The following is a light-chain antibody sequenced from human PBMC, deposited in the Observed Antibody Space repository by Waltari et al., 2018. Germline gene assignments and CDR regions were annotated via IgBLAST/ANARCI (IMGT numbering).Light chain of an antibody. CDR2: VNSDGSH. V-gene: IGLV4-69*01. Sequence: QLVVTQSPSASASLGASVQLTCTPGRRHRTYALAWHQQQPEKGPRYVMKVNSDGSHTKGDGISDRFSGSSSGAERYLTISSLQSEDEADYYCQTWDTDIPVVFGGGTKLTVL. J-gene: IGLJ2*01. CDR1: RRHRTYA. CDR3: QTWDTDIPVV.